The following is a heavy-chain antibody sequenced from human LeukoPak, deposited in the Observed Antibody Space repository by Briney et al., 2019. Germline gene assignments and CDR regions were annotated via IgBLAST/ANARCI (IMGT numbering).Heavy chain of an antibody. Sequence: GGSLRLSCAASGFTFSSYAMSWVRQAPGKGLEWVSAISGSGGSTYYADSVKGRFTISRDNSKNTLYLQMNSLRAEDTAVYYCANKWGLITMVRGVIRDFTFDIWGQGTMVTVSS. V-gene: IGHV3-23*01. CDR2: ISGSGGST. CDR1: GFTFSSYA. CDR3: ANKWGLITMVRGVIRDFTFDI. D-gene: IGHD3-10*01. J-gene: IGHJ3*02.